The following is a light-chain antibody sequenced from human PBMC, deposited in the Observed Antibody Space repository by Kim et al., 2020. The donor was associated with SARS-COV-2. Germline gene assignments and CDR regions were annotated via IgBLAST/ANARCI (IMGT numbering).Light chain of an antibody. V-gene: IGLV1-47*01. CDR1: SSNIGSNY. CDR3: AAWDDSLSGWV. Sequence: GQRVTISCSGRSSNIGSNYVYWYQQHPGTAPKLLIYRNNQRPSGVPDRFSGSKSGTSASLAISGLRSEDEADYYCAAWDDSLSGWVFGGGTQLTVL. J-gene: IGLJ3*02. CDR2: RNN.